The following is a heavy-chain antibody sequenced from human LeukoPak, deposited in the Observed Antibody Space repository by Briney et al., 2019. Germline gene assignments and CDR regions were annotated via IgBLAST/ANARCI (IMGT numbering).Heavy chain of an antibody. CDR2: IYPADSDT. J-gene: IGHJ4*02. D-gene: IGHD6-19*01. Sequence: GESLKISCKGSGFSFTSYWIGWVRQMPGKGLEYMGIIYPADSDTRYSPSFQGQVTISADKSISTAYLQWSSLKASDTAMYYCARQYSSGNVDYWGQGTLVTVSS. CDR3: ARQYSSGNVDY. V-gene: IGHV5-51*01. CDR1: GFSFTSYW.